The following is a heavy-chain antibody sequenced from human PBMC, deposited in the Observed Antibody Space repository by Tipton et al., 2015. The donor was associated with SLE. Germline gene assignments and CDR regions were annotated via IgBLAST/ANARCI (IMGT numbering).Heavy chain of an antibody. CDR1: GFNFTDYY. Sequence: SLRLSCTASGFNFTDYYMSWIRQAPGKGLEWLSYISSRSSTTSYADSVKGRFTISRDNANNSLFLQMNSLRTEDTALYYCAKDMGGRTSTYYYYYMDVWGKGTTVTVSS. CDR2: ISSRSSTT. CDR3: AKDMGGRTSTYYYYYMDV. J-gene: IGHJ6*03. D-gene: IGHD2-2*01. V-gene: IGHV3-11*01.